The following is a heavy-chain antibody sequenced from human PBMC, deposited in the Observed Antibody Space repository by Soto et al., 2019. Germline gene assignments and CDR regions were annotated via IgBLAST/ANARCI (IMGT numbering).Heavy chain of an antibody. Sequence: QVQLVQSGAEVKKPGSSVKVSCKASGGTFSSYAISWVRQAPGQGLEWMGGIIPIFGTANYAQKCQGRVTITADESTSTAYMELSSLRSEDTAVYYCARDRPYDYVWGSYDDHWNWYFDLWGRGTLVTVSS. D-gene: IGHD3-16*01. J-gene: IGHJ2*01. CDR3: ARDRPYDYVWGSYDDHWNWYFDL. CDR2: IIPIFGTA. CDR1: GGTFSSYA. V-gene: IGHV1-69*01.